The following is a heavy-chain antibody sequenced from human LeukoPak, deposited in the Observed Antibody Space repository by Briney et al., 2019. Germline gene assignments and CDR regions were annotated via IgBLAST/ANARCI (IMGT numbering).Heavy chain of an antibody. Sequence: PSETLSLTCAVYGGSFSGYYWSWIRQPPGKGLEWIGHIFYSGSANYNPSLKSRVTISIDTAKKQFSVKLTSVIAADTAVYYCARGGGKWLHRNFAYWGQGNLVTVSS. J-gene: IGHJ4*02. CDR3: ARGGGKWLHRNFAY. CDR2: IFYSGSA. CDR1: GGSFSGYY. D-gene: IGHD5-24*01. V-gene: IGHV4-59*01.